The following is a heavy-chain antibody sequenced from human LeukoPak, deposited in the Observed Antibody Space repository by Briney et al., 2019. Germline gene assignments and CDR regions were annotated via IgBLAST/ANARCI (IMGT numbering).Heavy chain of an antibody. V-gene: IGHV6-1*01. Sequence: SQTLSLTCVISGDSVSSDRAAWNWIRQSPSRGLEWLGRTYYWSKWYNDYAVSVKSRITINPDTSKNQFSLKLSSVTAADTAVYYCARGRYSSAWRHWYFDLWGRGTLITVSS. J-gene: IGHJ2*01. D-gene: IGHD6-19*01. CDR3: ARGRYSSAWRHWYFDL. CDR2: TYYWSKWYN. CDR1: GDSVSSDRAA.